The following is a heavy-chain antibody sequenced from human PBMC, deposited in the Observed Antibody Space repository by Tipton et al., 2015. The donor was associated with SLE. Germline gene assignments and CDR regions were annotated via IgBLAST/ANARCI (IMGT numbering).Heavy chain of an antibody. CDR3: ARGVAERLGLDF. V-gene: IGHV4-59*01. CDR1: GGSIGPYS. D-gene: IGHD6-19*01. CDR2: IYFDGNS. J-gene: IGHJ4*02. Sequence: TLSLTCTVSGGSIGPYSWRWIRESPGEALEWVGYIYFDGNSNGRGNYNPSLKSRVTMSVDPSKMQFSLNLNSVTAADTALYFCARGVAERLGLDFWGQGSLVTVSS.